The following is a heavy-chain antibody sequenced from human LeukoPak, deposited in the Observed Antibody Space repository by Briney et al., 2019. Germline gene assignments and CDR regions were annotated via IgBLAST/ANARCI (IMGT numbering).Heavy chain of an antibody. CDR3: GRALLGGSDIYTPFSY. J-gene: IGHJ4*02. D-gene: IGHD3-10*01. Sequence: ASVKVSCKASGYTFTSYGISWVRQAPGQGLEWMGWISAYNGNTNYAQTLQGRVTMTTDTSTSTAYMELRSLRSDDTAVYYCGRALLGGSDIYTPFSYWGQGTLVTVSS. V-gene: IGHV1-18*01. CDR1: GYTFTSYG. CDR2: ISAYNGNT.